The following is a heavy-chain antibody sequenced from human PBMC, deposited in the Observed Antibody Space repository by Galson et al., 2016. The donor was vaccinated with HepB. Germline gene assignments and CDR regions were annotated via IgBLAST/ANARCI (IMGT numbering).Heavy chain of an antibody. CDR2: INQDGSEE. CDR1: GFTFSTYY. Sequence: SLRLSCAASGFTFSTYYMTWARQAPGKGLGWVANINQDGSEEYYVDSVEGRFTISRDNAKNSLYLQMHSLRAEDTALYYCARDFLFAHDLWGPGTLVTVSS. V-gene: IGHV3-7*03. D-gene: IGHD3-3*01. CDR3: ARDFLFAHDL. J-gene: IGHJ5*02.